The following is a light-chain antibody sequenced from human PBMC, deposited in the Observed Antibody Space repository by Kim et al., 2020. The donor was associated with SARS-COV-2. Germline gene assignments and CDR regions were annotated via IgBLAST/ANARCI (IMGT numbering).Light chain of an antibody. CDR3: QSYDDNIWV. CDR2: EDH. Sequence: NFMLTQPHSVSESPGKTVIISCTRSSGSIVSDFVQWFQQRPGSSPTTVIYEDHKRPSGVPDRFSGSVDSSSNSASLTISGLRTEDEADYYCQSYDDNIWVFGGGTQLTVL. J-gene: IGLJ3*02. V-gene: IGLV6-57*01. CDR1: SGSIVSDF.